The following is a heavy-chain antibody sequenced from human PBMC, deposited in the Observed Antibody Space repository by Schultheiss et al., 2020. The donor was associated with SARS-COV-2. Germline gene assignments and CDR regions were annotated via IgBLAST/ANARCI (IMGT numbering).Heavy chain of an antibody. V-gene: IGHV4-34*01. J-gene: IGHJ3*02. D-gene: IGHD4-17*01. CDR2: INHSGST. Sequence: SETLSLTCAVYGGSFSGYYWSWIRQPPGKGLEWIGEINHSGSTNYNPSLKSRVTISVDTSKNQFSLKLSSVTAADTAVYYCASLVHDYGDITDAFDIWGQGTMVTVSS. CDR3: ASLVHDYGDITDAFDI. CDR1: GGSFSGYY.